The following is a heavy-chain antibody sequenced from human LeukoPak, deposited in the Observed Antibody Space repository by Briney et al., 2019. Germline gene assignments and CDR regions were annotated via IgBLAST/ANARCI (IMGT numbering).Heavy chain of an antibody. J-gene: IGHJ5*02. CDR2: ISYDGSNK. D-gene: IGHD5-24*01. CDR1: GFTFSSYG. Sequence: QTGGSLRLSCAASGFTFSSYGMHWVRQAPGKGLEWVAVISYDGSNKYYADSVNGRFTISRDNSKNTLSLQMNSLRAADTAVYYCAKGGLRDGYSYASWGQGTLITVSS. CDR3: AKGGLRDGYSYAS. V-gene: IGHV3-30*18.